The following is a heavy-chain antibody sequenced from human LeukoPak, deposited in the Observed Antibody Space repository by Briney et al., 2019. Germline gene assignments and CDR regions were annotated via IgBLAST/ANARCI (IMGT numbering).Heavy chain of an antibody. V-gene: IGHV3-15*01. J-gene: IGHJ4*02. CDR1: GFTFNNAW. CDR3: TRTPVAY. CDR2: IKSKTEGGTT. D-gene: IGHD4-23*01. Sequence: KSGGSLRLSCAASGFTFNNAWMSWVRQAPGKGLEWVARIKSKTEGGTTDYAAPVKGRFTISKDDSKNTLYLQMDSLKIEDTAVYYCTRTPVAYWGQGTLVTVSS.